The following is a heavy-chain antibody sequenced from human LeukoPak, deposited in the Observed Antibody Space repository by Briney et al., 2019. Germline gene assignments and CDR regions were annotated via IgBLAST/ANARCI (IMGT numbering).Heavy chain of an antibody. CDR1: GFTFSSYA. J-gene: IGHJ4*02. CDR3: ARGQQLWFGELN. Sequence: GGSLRLSCSASGFTFSSYAMHWVRQAPGKGLEYVSAISSNGGSTYYADSVKGRFTISRDNSKNTLYLQMNSLRAEDTAVYYCARGQQLWFGELNWGQGTLVTVSS. V-gene: IGHV3-64*04. CDR2: ISSNGGST. D-gene: IGHD3-10*01.